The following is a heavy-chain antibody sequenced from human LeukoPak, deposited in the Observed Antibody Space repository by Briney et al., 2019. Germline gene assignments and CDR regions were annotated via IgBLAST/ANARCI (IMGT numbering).Heavy chain of an antibody. CDR1: GFTFSSYS. Sequence: GGSLRLSCAASGFTFSSYSMNWVRQAPGKGLEWVSSISSSSSYIYYADSVKGRFTISRDNAKNSLYLQMNSLRAEDTAVYFCARINGGNPDYWGQGTLVTVSS. D-gene: IGHD4-23*01. J-gene: IGHJ4*02. CDR2: ISSSSSYI. CDR3: ARINGGNPDY. V-gene: IGHV3-21*01.